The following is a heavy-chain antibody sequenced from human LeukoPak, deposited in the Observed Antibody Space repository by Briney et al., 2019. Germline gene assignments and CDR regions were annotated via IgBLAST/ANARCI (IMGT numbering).Heavy chain of an antibody. CDR3: ARYSGTYRDF. CDR1: GFTFSTYN. Sequence: PGGPLRLSCAASGFTFSTYNMNWVRQAPGKGLEWVSSITSSSSYIFYADSMKGRFTISRDNAKNSLYLQMNSLRAEDTAVYYCARYSGTYRDFWGQGTLVTVSS. CDR2: ITSSSSYI. D-gene: IGHD1-26*01. V-gene: IGHV3-21*01. J-gene: IGHJ4*02.